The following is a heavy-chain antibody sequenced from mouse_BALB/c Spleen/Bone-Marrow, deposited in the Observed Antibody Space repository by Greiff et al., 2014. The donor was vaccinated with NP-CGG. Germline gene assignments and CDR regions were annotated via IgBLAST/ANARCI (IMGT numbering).Heavy chain of an antibody. CDR3: ARGNYYDYDYFDY. Sequence: VQLQQSGPELVKPGASVKMSCKASGYTFTSYVMHWVKQKPGQGLEWIGYINPYDDGTTYNEKFKGKATLTSDKSSSTAYMELSSLTSEDSAVCYCARGNYYDYDYFDYWGQGTTLTVSS. CDR1: GYTFTSYV. D-gene: IGHD2-4*01. J-gene: IGHJ2*01. CDR2: INPYDDGT. V-gene: IGHV1-14*01.